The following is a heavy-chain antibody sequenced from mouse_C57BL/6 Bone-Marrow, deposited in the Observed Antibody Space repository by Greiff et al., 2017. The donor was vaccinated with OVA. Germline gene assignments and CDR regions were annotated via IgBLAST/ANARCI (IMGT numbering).Heavy chain of an antibody. CDR1: GFTFSDYY. CDR2: ISNGGGST. CDR3: ARQGGYWYFDV. V-gene: IGHV5-12*01. Sequence: EVQLVESGGGLVQPGGSLKLSCAASGFTFSDYYMYWVRQTPEKRLEGVAYISNGGGSTYYPDTVKGRVTIYRDNAKNTRYLPRSRLKSEDTAMYYCARQGGYWYFDVWGTGTTVTVAS. J-gene: IGHJ1*03.